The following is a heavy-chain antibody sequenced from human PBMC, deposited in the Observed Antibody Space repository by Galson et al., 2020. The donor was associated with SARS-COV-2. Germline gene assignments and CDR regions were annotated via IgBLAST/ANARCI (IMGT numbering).Heavy chain of an antibody. V-gene: IGHV3-33*01. CDR1: GFTFSSYG. Sequence: GGSLRLSCAASGFTFSSYGMHWVRQAPGKGLEWVAVIWYDGSNKYYADSVKGRFTSSRDNSKNTLYLQMNSVRAEDTAVYYCARDGKDSVVVGDCMDVWCKGTTVTVSS. D-gene: IGHD2-2*01. CDR2: IWYDGSNK. CDR3: ARDGKDSVVVGDCMDV. J-gene: IGHJ6*04.